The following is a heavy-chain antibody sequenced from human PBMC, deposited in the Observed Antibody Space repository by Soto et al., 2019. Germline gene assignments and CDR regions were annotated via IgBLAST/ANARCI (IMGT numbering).Heavy chain of an antibody. CDR2: ISGSGGTT. V-gene: IGHV3-23*01. D-gene: IGHD3-16*01. CDR1: GFTFSNYA. J-gene: IGHJ4*02. Sequence: GGSLRLSCAASGFTFSNYAMSWVRQAPGKGLEWVSTISGSGGTTFYADSVRGRFTISRDNSKNTVNLQMNSLRAEDTAVYYCARDPWAADYWGQGTLVTVSS. CDR3: ARDPWAADY.